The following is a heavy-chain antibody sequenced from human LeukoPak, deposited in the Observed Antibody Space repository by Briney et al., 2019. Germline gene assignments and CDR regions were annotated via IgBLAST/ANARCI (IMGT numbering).Heavy chain of an antibody. V-gene: IGHV3-49*04. D-gene: IGHD3-22*01. J-gene: IGHJ4*02. Sequence: GGSLRLSCTASGFTFGDCAMSWVRQAPGKGLEWVGFIRSKAYGGTTEYAASVKGRFTISRDDSKSIAYLQMNSLKTEDTAVYYCTRDRPQDYYDSSGYYYPPLFDYWGQGTLVTVSS. CDR2: IRSKAYGGTT. CDR3: TRDRPQDYYDSSGYYYPPLFDY. CDR1: GFTFGDCA.